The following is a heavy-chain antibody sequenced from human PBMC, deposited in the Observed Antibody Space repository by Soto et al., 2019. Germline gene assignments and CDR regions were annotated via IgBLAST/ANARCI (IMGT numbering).Heavy chain of an antibody. CDR3: ASLGYYYDSSGYH. CDR2: IIPILGIA. Sequence: GASVKVSCKASGGTFSSYTISWVRQAPGQGLEWMGRIIPILGIANYAQKFQGRVTITADKSTSTAYMELSSLRSEDTAVYYCASLGYYYDSSGYHWGQGTLVTVSS. CDR1: GGTFSSYT. V-gene: IGHV1-69*02. D-gene: IGHD3-22*01. J-gene: IGHJ4*02.